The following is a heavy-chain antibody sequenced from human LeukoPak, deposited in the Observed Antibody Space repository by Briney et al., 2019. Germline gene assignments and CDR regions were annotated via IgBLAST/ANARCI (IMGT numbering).Heavy chain of an antibody. CDR1: GGSISSGGYY. V-gene: IGHV4-31*03. J-gene: IGHJ5*02. D-gene: IGHD3-10*01. Sequence: SETLSLTCTVSGGSISSGGYYWSWIRQHPGKGLEWIGYIYYSGSTYYNPSLKSRVTISVDTSKNQFSLKLSSVTAADTAVYYRARARDYYGSGSYCFDPWGQGTLVTVSS. CDR3: ARARDYYGSGSYCFDP. CDR2: IYYSGST.